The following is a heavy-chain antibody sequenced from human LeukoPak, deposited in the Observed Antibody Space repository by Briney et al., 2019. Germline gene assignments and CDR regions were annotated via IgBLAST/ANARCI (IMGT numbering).Heavy chain of an antibody. CDR3: AKVYADYGRYDY. Sequence: PGGSLRLSCAAPGFTFSNYAMSWVRQAPGKGLEWVSGISASDVSTYYADSVKGRFTISRDNSKNSLYLQMSSLRVEDTAVYYCAKVYADYGRYDYWGQGTLVTVSS. V-gene: IGHV3-23*01. CDR1: GFTFSNYA. D-gene: IGHD4-17*01. CDR2: ISASDVST. J-gene: IGHJ4*02.